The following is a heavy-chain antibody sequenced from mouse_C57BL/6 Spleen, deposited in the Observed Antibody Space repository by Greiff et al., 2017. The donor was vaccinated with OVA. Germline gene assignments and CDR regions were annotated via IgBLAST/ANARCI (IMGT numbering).Heavy chain of an antibody. CDR1: GYTFTDYY. Sequence: EVQLQQSGPELVKPGASVKISCKASGYTFTDYYMNWVKQSHGKSLEWIGDINPNNGGTSYNQKFKGKATLTVDTSSSTAYMELRSLTSEDSAVDYCARGDCGSSSWFAYWGQGTLVTVSA. V-gene: IGHV1-26*01. D-gene: IGHD1-1*01. CDR3: ARGDCGSSSWFAY. CDR2: INPNNGGT. J-gene: IGHJ3*01.